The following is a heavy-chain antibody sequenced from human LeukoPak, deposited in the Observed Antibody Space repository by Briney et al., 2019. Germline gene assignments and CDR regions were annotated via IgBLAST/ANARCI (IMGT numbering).Heavy chain of an antibody. CDR2: IYYSGST. Sequence: SETLSLTCTVSGGSISSYYWSWIRQPPGKGLEWIGAIYYSGSTNYNPSLKSRVTISVDTSKNHFSLKLSSVTAADTAVYYCARRLTYYYDSSGYIFDSWGQGTLVTVSS. D-gene: IGHD3-22*01. CDR3: ARRLTYYYDSSGYIFDS. V-gene: IGHV4-59*01. CDR1: GGSISSYY. J-gene: IGHJ4*02.